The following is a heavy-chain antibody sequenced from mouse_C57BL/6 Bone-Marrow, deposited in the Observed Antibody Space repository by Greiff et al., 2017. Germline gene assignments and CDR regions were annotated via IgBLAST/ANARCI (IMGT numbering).Heavy chain of an antibody. V-gene: IGHV1-50*01. Sequence: QVQLQQPGAELVKPGASVKLSCKASGYTFTSYWMQWVKQRPGQGLEWIGEIDPSDRYTNYNQKFKGKATLTVDTSSSTAYMQLSSLTSEDSAVYSCARGDSRQVRVDYFDYWGQGTTLTVSS. J-gene: IGHJ2*01. CDR3: ARGDSRQVRVDYFDY. D-gene: IGHD3-2*02. CDR1: GYTFTSYW. CDR2: IDPSDRYT.